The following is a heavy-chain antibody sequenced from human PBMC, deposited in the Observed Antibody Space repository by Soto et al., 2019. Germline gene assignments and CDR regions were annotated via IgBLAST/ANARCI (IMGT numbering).Heavy chain of an antibody. CDR1: GFTFGDYS. CDR3: SRDLYDILTGYYSRGPFDY. CDR2: IRSKAYGETT. V-gene: IGHV3-49*03. Sequence: GGSLRLSCTASGFTFGDYSMSWFRQAPGKGLEWVGFIRSKAYGETTEYAASVKGRFTISRDDSNSIAYLQMNSLKTEDTAVYYCSRDLYDILTGYYSRGPFDYWGQGTLVTVSS. J-gene: IGHJ4*02. D-gene: IGHD3-9*01.